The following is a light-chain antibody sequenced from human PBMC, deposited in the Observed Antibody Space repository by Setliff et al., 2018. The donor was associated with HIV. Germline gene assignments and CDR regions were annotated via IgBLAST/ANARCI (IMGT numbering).Light chain of an antibody. CDR1: SSDVGIYNL. Sequence: QSALTQPASVSGFPGQSIAISCTGTSSDVGIYNLVSWYQHHPGKAPKLIIYEVNKRPSGVSNRFSGSKSGNTASLTISGLQPEDETDYYCCSYTTYSTYVFGTGTKVTVL. V-gene: IGLV2-23*02. CDR2: EVN. J-gene: IGLJ1*01. CDR3: CSYTTYSTYV.